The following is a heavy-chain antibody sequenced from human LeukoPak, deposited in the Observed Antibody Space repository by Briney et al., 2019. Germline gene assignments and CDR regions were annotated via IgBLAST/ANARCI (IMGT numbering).Heavy chain of an antibody. CDR1: GYTFTFYY. CDR3: ARDETTVTMNYFDP. Sequence: GASVTVSCKSSGYTFTFYYMHWVRQAPGQGLEWMGWINPNSGGTNYAQKFQGRVTMTRDTSISTAYMELSRLKSDDTAVYYCARDETTVTMNYFDPWGQGTLVTVSS. V-gene: IGHV1-2*02. J-gene: IGHJ5*02. D-gene: IGHD4-17*01. CDR2: INPNSGGT.